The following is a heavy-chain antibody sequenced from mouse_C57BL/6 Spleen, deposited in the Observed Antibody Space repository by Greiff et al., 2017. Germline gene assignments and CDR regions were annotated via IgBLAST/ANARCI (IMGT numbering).Heavy chain of an antibody. CDR2: IYPRDGST. Sequence: QVQLQQPGPELVKPGASVKLSCKASGYTFTSYDTNWVKQRPGQGLEWIGWIYPRDGSTKYNEKFKGKATLTVDTSSSTAYMELHSLTSEDSAVYFCARTIYCYGRSYAMDYWGQGTSVTVSS. V-gene: IGHV1-85*01. CDR3: ARTIYCYGRSYAMDY. CDR1: GYTFTSYD. J-gene: IGHJ4*01. D-gene: IGHD1-1*01.